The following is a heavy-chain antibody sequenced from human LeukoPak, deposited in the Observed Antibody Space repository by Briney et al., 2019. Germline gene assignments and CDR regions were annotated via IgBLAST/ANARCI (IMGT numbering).Heavy chain of an antibody. D-gene: IGHD3-3*01. CDR2: MNPKTGGT. CDR1: EYTFTIYD. J-gene: IGHJ6*02. V-gene: IGHV1-8*01. Sequence: ASVKVSCTASEYTFTIYDINWVRQAPGQGLEYMGWMNPKTGGTVYAQKFQGRVTMTRDASIGTAYMELSSLKSEDTAVYYCARGAIFGATRGYGMDVWGQGTKVTVSS. CDR3: ARGAIFGATRGYGMDV.